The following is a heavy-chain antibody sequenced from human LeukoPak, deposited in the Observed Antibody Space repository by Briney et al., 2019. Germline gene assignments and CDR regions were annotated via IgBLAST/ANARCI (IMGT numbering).Heavy chain of an antibody. J-gene: IGHJ6*02. CDR1: GYNFTSYW. CDR2: IYPGDSDT. CDR3: ARQMGYGDYATYYYYGMDV. D-gene: IGHD4-17*01. V-gene: IGHV5-51*01. Sequence: GESLKISCKGSGYNFTSYWIGWVRQMPGKGLEWMGIIYPGDSDTRYSPSFQGQVTISADKSISTAYLQWSSLKASDTAMYYCARQMGYGDYATYYYYGMDVWGQGTTVTVSS.